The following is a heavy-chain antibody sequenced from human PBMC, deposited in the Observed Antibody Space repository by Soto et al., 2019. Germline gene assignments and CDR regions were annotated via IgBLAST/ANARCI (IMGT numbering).Heavy chain of an antibody. CDR2: IYHSGST. CDR3: ARARISTSPYYYGMDV. V-gene: IGHV4-30-2*01. CDR1: GGSISSGGYS. J-gene: IGHJ6*02. Sequence: QLQLQESGSGLVKPSQTLSLTCAVSGGSISSGGYSRSWIRQPPGKGLEWIGYIYHSGSTYYNPSLKSRVTISVDRSKNQFSLKLSSVTAADTAVYYCARARISTSPYYYGMDVWGQGTTVTVSS. D-gene: IGHD2-2*01.